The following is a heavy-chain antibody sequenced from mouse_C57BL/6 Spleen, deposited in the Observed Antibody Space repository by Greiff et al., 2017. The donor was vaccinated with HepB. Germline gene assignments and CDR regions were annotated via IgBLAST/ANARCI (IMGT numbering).Heavy chain of an antibody. D-gene: IGHD1-1*01. CDR2: IYPGDGDT. J-gene: IGHJ2*01. CDR3: ARSRGTTVDFDY. V-gene: IGHV1-82*01. Sequence: QVQLKESGPELVKPGASVKISCKASGYAFSSSWMNWVKQRPGKGLEWIGRIYPGDGDTNYNGKFKGKATLTADKSSSTAYMQLSSLTSEDSAVYFCARSRGTTVDFDYWGQGTTLTVSS. CDR1: GYAFSSSW.